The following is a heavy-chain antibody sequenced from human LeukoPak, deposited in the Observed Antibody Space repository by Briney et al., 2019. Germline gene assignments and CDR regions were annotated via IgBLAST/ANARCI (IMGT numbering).Heavy chain of an antibody. V-gene: IGHV3-23*01. CDR1: GFTFSTYA. Sequence: GGSLRLSCAASGFTFSTYAMSWVRQAAGKGLEWVSLSGSGGGTYYADSVKGRFTISRDNSKNTLYLQLNSLRVEDTAVYYCAKNRGAGSHYYYHMNVWGKGTTVTVSS. CDR3: AKNRGAGSHYYYHMNV. CDR2: SGSGGGT. J-gene: IGHJ6*03. D-gene: IGHD1-26*01.